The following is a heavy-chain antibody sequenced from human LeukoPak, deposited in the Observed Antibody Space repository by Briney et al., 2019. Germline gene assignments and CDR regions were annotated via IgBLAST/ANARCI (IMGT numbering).Heavy chain of an antibody. D-gene: IGHD6-13*01. CDR1: GGSISSSSYY. CDR3: ASEGGVAYSSSWYTCNWFDP. V-gene: IGHV4-39*01. Sequence: PSETLSLTCTVSGGSISSSSYYWGWIRQPPGKGLEWIGSIYYSGSTYYNPSLKSRVTIALYTPKNQFSLKLSSVTAADTAVYYCASEGGVAYSSSWYTCNWFDPWGQGTLVTVSS. CDR2: IYYSGST. J-gene: IGHJ5*02.